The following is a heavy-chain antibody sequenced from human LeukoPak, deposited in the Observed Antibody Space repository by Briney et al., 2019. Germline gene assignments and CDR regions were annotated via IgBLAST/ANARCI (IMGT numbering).Heavy chain of an antibody. CDR1: GFSFSSYA. V-gene: IGHV3-23*01. D-gene: IGHD1-26*01. Sequence: GGSLRLSCVASGFSFSSYAMSWVRQAPGKGLEWVSVISGSGDSTYYSDSVKGRFTISRDNSKNTLRLQMNSLRAEDTAVYYCAKDHVGRSGSYLAFDYWGQGTLVTVSS. CDR3: AKDHVGRSGSYLAFDY. J-gene: IGHJ4*02. CDR2: ISGSGDST.